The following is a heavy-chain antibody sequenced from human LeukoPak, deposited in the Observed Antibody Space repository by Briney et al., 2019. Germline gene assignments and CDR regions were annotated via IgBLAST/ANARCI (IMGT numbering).Heavy chain of an antibody. V-gene: IGHV3-23*01. CDR3: AKSSKPEYYYDSSGYYLDY. Sequence: PGGSLRLSCAASGFTFSSYAMSWVRQAPGKGLEWVSAISGSGGSTYYADSVKGRFTISRDNSKNTLYLQMNSLRAEDTAVYYCAKSSKPEYYYDSSGYYLDYWGQGTLVTVSS. J-gene: IGHJ4*02. CDR1: GFTFSSYA. D-gene: IGHD3-22*01. CDR2: ISGSGGST.